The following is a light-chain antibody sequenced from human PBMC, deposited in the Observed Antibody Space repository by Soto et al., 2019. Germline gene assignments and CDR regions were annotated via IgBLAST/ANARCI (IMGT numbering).Light chain of an antibody. J-gene: IGKJ1*01. CDR3: QWYGRSPRT. V-gene: IGKV3-20*01. CDR1: QSVSSSY. Sequence: EIVLTQSPGTLSLSPGERATLSCRASQSVSSSYLAWYQQKPGQPPRLLIYGASSRATGIPDRFSGSGSGTDFTLTISRLEPEDFEVHFCQWYGRSPRTFGQGTKVEIK. CDR2: GAS.